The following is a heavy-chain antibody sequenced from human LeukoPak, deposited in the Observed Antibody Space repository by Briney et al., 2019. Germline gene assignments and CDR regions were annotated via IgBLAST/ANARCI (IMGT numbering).Heavy chain of an antibody. J-gene: IGHJ4*02. CDR2: ISSSSSYI. Sequence: PGGSLRLSCAASGFTFSSYSMNWVRQAPGKGLEWVSSISSSSSYIYYGDSVKGRFTISRDNAKNSLYLQMNSLRAEDTAVYYCARDQTTGDYWGQGTLVTVSS. CDR1: GFTFSSYS. V-gene: IGHV3-21*01. D-gene: IGHD1-1*01. CDR3: ARDQTTGDY.